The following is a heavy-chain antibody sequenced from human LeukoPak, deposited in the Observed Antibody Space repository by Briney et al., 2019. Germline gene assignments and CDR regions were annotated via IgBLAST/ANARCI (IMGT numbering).Heavy chain of an antibody. CDR1: GGSFSGYY. D-gene: IGHD2/OR15-2a*01. J-gene: IGHJ4*02. CDR2: IYYSGST. V-gene: IGHV4-59*01. CDR3: ARSIGPASYFMGF. Sequence: SETLSLTCAVYGGSFSGYYWSWIRQPPGKGLEWIGYIYYSGSTNYNPSLKSRVTISVDTSKNQFSLKLSSVTAADTAVYYCARSIGPASYFMGFWGQGTLVTVSS.